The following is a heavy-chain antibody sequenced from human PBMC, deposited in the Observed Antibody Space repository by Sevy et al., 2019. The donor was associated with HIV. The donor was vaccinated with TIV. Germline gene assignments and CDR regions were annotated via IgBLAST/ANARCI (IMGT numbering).Heavy chain of an antibody. CDR2: ISGLNNYI. CDR3: AREGHSWLPFDY. CDR1: GFTFSSYS. Sequence: SGCLRLSCAASGFTFSSYSMNWVRQAPGKGLEWVSSISGLNNYIYYADSVKGRFTISRDNAKNSLYLQMNSLRSEDTAVYYCAREGHSWLPFDYWGQGTLVLVSS. V-gene: IGHV3-21*01. D-gene: IGHD6-13*01. J-gene: IGHJ4*02.